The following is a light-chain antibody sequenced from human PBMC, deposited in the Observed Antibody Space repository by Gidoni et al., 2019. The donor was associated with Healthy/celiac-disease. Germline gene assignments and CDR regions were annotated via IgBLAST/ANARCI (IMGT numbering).Light chain of an antibody. CDR2: QAS. Sequence: DIQMTQTPSTLSGSVGYRVTITCRASQSISSWLAWYQQQPGKAPKILSYQASSLESGVPSRFSGSGSGTEFTRTLSRLQPDDFATYYGQQYSSYRGYTVGQGTKLEIK. CDR3: QQYSSYRGYT. V-gene: IGKV1-5*03. CDR1: QSISSW. J-gene: IGKJ2*01.